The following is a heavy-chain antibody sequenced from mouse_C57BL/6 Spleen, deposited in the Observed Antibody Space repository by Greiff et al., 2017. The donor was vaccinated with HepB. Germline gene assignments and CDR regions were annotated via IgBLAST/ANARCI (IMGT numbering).Heavy chain of an antibody. CDR2: IYPRSGNT. D-gene: IGHD2-4*01. CDR3: ASRGIYYDYDGFAY. CDR1: GYTFTSYG. Sequence: VQLQQSGAELARPGASVKLSCKASGYTFTSYGISWVKQRTGQGLEWIGEIYPRSGNTYYNEKFKGKATLTADKSSSTAYMELRSLTSEDSAVYFCASRGIYYDYDGFAYWGQGTLVTVSA. J-gene: IGHJ3*01. V-gene: IGHV1-81*01.